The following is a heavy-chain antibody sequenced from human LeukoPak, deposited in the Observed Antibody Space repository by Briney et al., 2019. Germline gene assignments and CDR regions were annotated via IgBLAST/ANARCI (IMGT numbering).Heavy chain of an antibody. D-gene: IGHD3-22*01. J-gene: IGHJ4*02. V-gene: IGHV3-23*01. Sequence: GGSLRLSCAASGFTFSNYAMSWVRQAPGKGLEWVSSISGTGGSTYYADFVEDRFTISRDNSKNTLYLHMNGLRAEDSAVYYCAKQALRIMVVNFDYWGQGTPVTVSS. CDR3: AKQALRIMVVNFDY. CDR1: GFTFSNYA. CDR2: ISGTGGST.